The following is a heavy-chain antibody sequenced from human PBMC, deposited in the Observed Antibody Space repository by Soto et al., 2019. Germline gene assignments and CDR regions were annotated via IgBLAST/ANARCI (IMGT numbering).Heavy chain of an antibody. CDR2: MNPNSGNT. D-gene: IGHD3-3*01. CDR3: AIRDSRREWHWFDP. V-gene: IGHV1-8*01. J-gene: IGHJ5*02. Sequence: QVQLVQSGAEVKKPGASVKVSCKASGYTFSSYDINWVRQATGQGLEWMGWMNPNSGNTGYALKFQGRVTMTRNTSIRTAYMELSSMRSEDTAVYYCAIRDSRREWHWFDPWGQGTLVTVSS. CDR1: GYTFSSYD.